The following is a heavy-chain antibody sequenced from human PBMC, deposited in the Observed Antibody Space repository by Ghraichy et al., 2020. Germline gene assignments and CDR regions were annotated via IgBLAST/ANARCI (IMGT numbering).Heavy chain of an antibody. V-gene: IGHV4-39*07. Sequence: SQTLSLTCTVSGGSITSSSYYWGWIRQPPGKGLEWIGSIYYSGSTYYNPSLKSRVTISVDTSKNQFSLKVSSVTAADTAVYYCARREDYSDSSGYSAAFDIWGQGTMVTVSS. CDR1: GGSITSSSYY. CDR2: IYYSGST. J-gene: IGHJ3*02. D-gene: IGHD3-22*01. CDR3: ARREDYSDSSGYSAAFDI.